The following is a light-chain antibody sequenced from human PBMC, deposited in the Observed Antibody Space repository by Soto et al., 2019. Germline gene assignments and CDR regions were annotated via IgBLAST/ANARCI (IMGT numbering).Light chain of an antibody. V-gene: IGKV3-15*01. CDR3: QQYNNWPGT. CDR1: QSVSNN. J-gene: IGKJ1*01. CDR2: TAS. Sequence: LLMAQSPATLSVSPGERVILSCRASQSVSNNLAWYQQKPGQAPRLLIYTASTRATGIPARFSGSGSGTEFTLTISSLQSEDFAVYYCQQYNNWPGTFGQGTRVEIK.